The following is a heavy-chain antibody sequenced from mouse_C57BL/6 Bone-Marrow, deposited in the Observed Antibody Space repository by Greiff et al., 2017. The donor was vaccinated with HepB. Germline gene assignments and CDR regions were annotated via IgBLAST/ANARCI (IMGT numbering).Heavy chain of an antibody. V-gene: IGHV1-59*01. CDR3: ARDYYGSPDY. Sequence: QVHVKQPGAELVRPGTSVKLSCKASGYTFTSYWMHWVKQRPGQGLEWIGVIDPSDSYTNYNQKFKGKATLTVDTSSSTAYMQLSSLTSEDSAVYYCARDYYGSPDYWGQGTTLTVSS. CDR1: GYTFTSYW. D-gene: IGHD1-1*01. CDR2: IDPSDSYT. J-gene: IGHJ2*01.